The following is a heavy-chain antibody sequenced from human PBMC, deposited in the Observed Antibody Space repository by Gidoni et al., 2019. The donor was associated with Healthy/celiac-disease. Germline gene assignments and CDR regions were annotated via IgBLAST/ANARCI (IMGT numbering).Heavy chain of an antibody. CDR1: GFTFISYG. D-gene: IGHD4-17*01. V-gene: IGHV3-33*01. Sequence: QVQLVESGGVVVEPGGSLRLSCAASGFTFISYGMHWVRQAPGKGLEWVAVIWYDGSNKYYADSVKGRFTISRDNSKNTLYLQMNSLRAEDTAVYYCARDRGEYGETPDYWGQGTLVTVSS. CDR2: IWYDGSNK. CDR3: ARDRGEYGETPDY. J-gene: IGHJ4*02.